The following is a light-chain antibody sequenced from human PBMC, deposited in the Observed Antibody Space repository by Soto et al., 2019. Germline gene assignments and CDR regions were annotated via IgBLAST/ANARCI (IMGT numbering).Light chain of an antibody. Sequence: AIQLTQSPASLSASVGDSVTITCRASQGISSGLAWYQQTPGRAPKLLIYDASTFSTGVPSSFSGSRSGTDFTLTVSSLQPEDFATYYCQQFDDYPFTVGLGTKLDSK. J-gene: IGKJ3*01. CDR1: QGISSG. CDR2: DAS. V-gene: IGKV1D-13*01. CDR3: QQFDDYPFT.